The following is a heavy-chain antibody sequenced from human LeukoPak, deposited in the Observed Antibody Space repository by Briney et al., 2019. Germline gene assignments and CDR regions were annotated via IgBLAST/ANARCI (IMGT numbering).Heavy chain of an antibody. V-gene: IGHV3-30*02. D-gene: IGHD1-7*01. CDR2: IRYDGSNK. J-gene: IGHJ4*02. CDR3: ATDNWNSEAY. CDR1: GFTFSSYG. Sequence: GGSLRLSCAASGFTFSSYGMHWVRQAPGKGLEWVAFIRYDGSNKYYADSVKGRFTISRDNAKNSLYLQMNSLRAEDTAVYYCATDNWNSEAYWGQGTLVTVSS.